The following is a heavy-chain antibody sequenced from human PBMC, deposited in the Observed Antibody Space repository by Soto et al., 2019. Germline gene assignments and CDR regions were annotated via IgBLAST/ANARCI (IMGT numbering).Heavy chain of an antibody. D-gene: IGHD4-17*01. CDR1: GFIFSTYA. J-gene: IGHJ4*02. CDR3: ARDNYGGDY. V-gene: IGHV3-30-3*01. Sequence: QVQLVESGGGVVQPGRSLRLSCAASGFIFSTYAMHWVRQAPGKGLEWVAVISYDGINNHYADSVKGRFTISRDNCKNTLYLQMNSLRTEDTAMYYCARDNYGGDYWGQGTLVTVSS. CDR2: ISYDGINN.